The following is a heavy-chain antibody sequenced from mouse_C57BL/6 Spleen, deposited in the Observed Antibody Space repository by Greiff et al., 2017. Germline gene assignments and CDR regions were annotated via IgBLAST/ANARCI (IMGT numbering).Heavy chain of an antibody. CDR1: GYTFTDYE. V-gene: IGHV1-15*01. Sequence: VQLQQSGAELVRPGASVTLSCKASGYTFTDYEMHWVKQTPVHGLEWIGAIDPETGGTAYNQKFKGKAILTADKSSSTAYMELRSLTSEDSAVYYCTRYLDDGYFRDVWGTGTTVTVSS. D-gene: IGHD2-3*01. CDR2: IDPETGGT. CDR3: TRYLDDGYFRDV. J-gene: IGHJ1*03.